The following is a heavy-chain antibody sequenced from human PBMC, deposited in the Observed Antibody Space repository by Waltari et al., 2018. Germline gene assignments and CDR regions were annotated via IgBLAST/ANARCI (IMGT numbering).Heavy chain of an antibody. CDR1: GGPISSSRHY. Sequence: QVHLQESGPGLVKPSETLSLTCSVSGGPISSSRHYWGWIRQPPGKGLEWIASVYYTGSSYNNPSLTSRITISVDTSKNQFSLKLNSVTAADTAVYFCAREGTGQRWSPPPFDSWGQGTLVTVSA. CDR3: AREGTGQRWSPPPFDS. CDR2: VYYTGSS. V-gene: IGHV4-39*07. D-gene: IGHD3-10*01. J-gene: IGHJ4*02.